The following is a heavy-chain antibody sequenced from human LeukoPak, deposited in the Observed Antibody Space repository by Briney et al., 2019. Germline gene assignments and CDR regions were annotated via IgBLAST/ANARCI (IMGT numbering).Heavy chain of an antibody. CDR2: ISGSGGST. CDR1: GFTFSDYS. D-gene: IGHD6-19*01. J-gene: IGHJ4*02. Sequence: PGGSLRLSCAASGFTFSDYSMNWVRQAPGKGLEWVSAISGSGGSTYYADSVKGRFTISRDNSKNTLYLQMNSLRAEDTAVYYCAKREWLGGTCFDYWGQGTLVTVSS. V-gene: IGHV3-23*01. CDR3: AKREWLGGTCFDY.